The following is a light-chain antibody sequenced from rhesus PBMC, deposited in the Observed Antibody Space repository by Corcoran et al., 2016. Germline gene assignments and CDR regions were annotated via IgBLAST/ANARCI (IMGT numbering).Light chain of an antibody. Sequence: DIQMSQSPSSLSASVGDRVTITFRGSQGISSYINWYQQKPGKATKLLIYYANSLDSGVPSRFSGSGSGTEFTLTISSLQADDFSTCYCLQSDTNPPLTFGGGTKVDIQ. CDR2: YAN. V-gene: IGKV1-32*02. CDR3: LQSDTNPPLT. CDR1: QGISSY. J-gene: IGKJ4*01.